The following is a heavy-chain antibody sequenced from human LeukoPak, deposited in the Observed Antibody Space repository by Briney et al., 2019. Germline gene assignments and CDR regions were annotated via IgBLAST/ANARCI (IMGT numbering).Heavy chain of an antibody. J-gene: IGHJ6*03. Sequence: GASVKVSCKASGYTFTSYGISWVRQAPGQGLEWMGWFSAYNGDTNYAQKFQGRVTVTTDTSTSTTYMELRSLRSDDTAVYYCARAPTRYCSGGSCYSSYYYYYMDVWGKGTTVTVSS. D-gene: IGHD2-15*01. CDR1: GYTFTSYG. CDR3: ARAPTRYCSGGSCYSSYYYYYMDV. V-gene: IGHV1-18*01. CDR2: FSAYNGDT.